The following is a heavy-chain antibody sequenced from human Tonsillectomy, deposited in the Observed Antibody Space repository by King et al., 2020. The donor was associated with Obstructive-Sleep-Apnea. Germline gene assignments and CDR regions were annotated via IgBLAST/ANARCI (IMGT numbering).Heavy chain of an antibody. Sequence: VQLVESGGGVVQPGRSLRLSCAASEFSFCTYAMHWVRQAPGKGLEWVAIISYDGGNHHFADSVKGRFTISRDNSRNTLYLQMDSLRPEDTAMYYCASGTDGYSYFYFWGQGTLVTVSS. J-gene: IGHJ4*02. D-gene: IGHD5-24*01. CDR2: ISYDGGNH. CDR3: ASGTDGYSYFYF. CDR1: EFSFCTYA. V-gene: IGHV3-30-3*01.